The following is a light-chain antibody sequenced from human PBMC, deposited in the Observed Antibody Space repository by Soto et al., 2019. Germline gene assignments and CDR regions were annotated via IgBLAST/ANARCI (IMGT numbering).Light chain of an antibody. CDR1: QSISTY. CDR2: SAS. CDR3: QQNYSPPLS. V-gene: IGKV1-39*01. J-gene: IGKJ4*01. Sequence: DIQMTQSPSSLSASVGDRVTITCRTSQSISTYLSWFQQKPGEAPRLLMYSASSLPSGVPSRFIGSGSGTDITLTISSLQPEDFATYYCQQNYSPPLSFGGGTKV.